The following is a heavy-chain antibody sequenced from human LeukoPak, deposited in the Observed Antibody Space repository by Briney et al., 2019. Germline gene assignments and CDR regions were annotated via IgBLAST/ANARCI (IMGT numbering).Heavy chain of an antibody. D-gene: IGHD6-19*01. CDR1: GGSFSGYY. J-gene: IGHJ6*02. Sequence: PSETLSLTCAVYGGSFSGYYWSWIRQPPGKGLEWIGEINHSGSTNYNPSLKSRVTISVDTSKNQFSLKLSSVTAADTAVYYCARGSGWSYYYYGMDVWGQGTTVTVSS. V-gene: IGHV4-34*01. CDR3: ARGSGWSYYYYGMDV. CDR2: INHSGST.